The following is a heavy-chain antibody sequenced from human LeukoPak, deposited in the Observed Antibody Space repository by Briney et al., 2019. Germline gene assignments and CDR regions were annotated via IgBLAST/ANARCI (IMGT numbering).Heavy chain of an antibody. J-gene: IGHJ4*02. CDR3: ARGTLWFGLGHLDY. D-gene: IGHD3-10*01. CDR1: GFTFSSYW. V-gene: IGHV3-74*01. CDR2: INSDGSFT. Sequence: GGSLRLSCAASGFTFSSYWMHWVRQAPGKGLVWVSRINSDGSFTTYVDSVKGRFTISRDNSKNTLYLQMNSLRAEDTAVYYCARGTLWFGLGHLDYWGQGTLVTVSS.